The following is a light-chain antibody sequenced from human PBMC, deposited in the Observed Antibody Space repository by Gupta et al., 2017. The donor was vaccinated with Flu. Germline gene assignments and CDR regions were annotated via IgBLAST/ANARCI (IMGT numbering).Light chain of an antibody. CDR2: EVN. J-gene: IGLJ1*01. Sequence: QSALTQPPPASGPPGQSVTISCPGTSSAVGYINHVYWYQQHPGKATKLIIYEVNKRPSGLPDRFSGSKAGNTASLTGSGLQAEDEDDYYGSADAGSNNFVFGTGTKVTVL. CDR1: SSAVGYINH. V-gene: IGLV2-8*01. CDR3: SADAGSNNFV.